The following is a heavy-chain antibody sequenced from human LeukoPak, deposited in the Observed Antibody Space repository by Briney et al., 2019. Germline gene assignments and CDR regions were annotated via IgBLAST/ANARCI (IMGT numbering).Heavy chain of an antibody. CDR1: GYTFTSYG. V-gene: IGHV1-18*01. CDR2: ISAYNGNT. CDR3: ARFTFWSGYYPFDY. Sequence: VASVKVSXKASGYTFTSYGISWVRQAPGQGLEWMGWISAYNGNTNYAQKLQGRVTMTTDTSTSTAYMELRSLRSDDTAVYYCARFTFWSGYYPFDYWGQGTLVTVSS. D-gene: IGHD3-3*01. J-gene: IGHJ4*02.